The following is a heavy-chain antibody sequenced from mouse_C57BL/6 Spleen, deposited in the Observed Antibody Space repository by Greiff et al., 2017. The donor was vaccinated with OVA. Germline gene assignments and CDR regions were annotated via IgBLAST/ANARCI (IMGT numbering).Heavy chain of an antibody. CDR3: ARLDPSITVDY. CDR2: IDPSDSYT. J-gene: IGHJ2*01. Sequence: VQLQQPGAELVKPGASVKLSCKASGYTFTSYWMQWVKQRPGQGLEWIGEIDPSDSYTNYNQKFKGKATLTVDTSSSTAYMQLSSLTSEDSAVYYCARLDPSITVDYWGQGTTLTVSS. CDR1: GYTFTSYW. D-gene: IGHD1-1*01. V-gene: IGHV1-50*01.